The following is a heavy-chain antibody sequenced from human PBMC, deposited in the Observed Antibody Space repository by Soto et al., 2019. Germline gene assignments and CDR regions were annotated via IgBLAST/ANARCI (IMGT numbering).Heavy chain of an antibody. Sequence: ASVKVSCKASGYTFTSYDINWVRQATGQGLEWMGWMNPNSGNTGYAQKFQGRVTMTRNTSISTAYMELSSLRSEDTAVYYCARATERRLRFLEWSRGAFDIWGQGKMVTVS. CDR2: MNPNSGNT. J-gene: IGHJ3*02. CDR3: ARATERRLRFLEWSRGAFDI. D-gene: IGHD3-3*01. V-gene: IGHV1-8*01. CDR1: GYTFTSYD.